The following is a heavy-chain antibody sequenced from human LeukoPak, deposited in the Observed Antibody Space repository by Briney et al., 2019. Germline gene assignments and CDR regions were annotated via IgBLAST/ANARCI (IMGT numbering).Heavy chain of an antibody. J-gene: IGHJ2*01. V-gene: IGHV4-59*01. D-gene: IGHD4-11*01. CDR3: AGSNYGKWYFDL. Sequence: SETLSLTCAVYGGSFSGYYWSWIRQPPGKGLEWIGYIYYSGSTNYNPSLKSRVTISVDTSKNQFSLKLSSVTAADAAVYYCAGSNYGKWYFDLWGRGTLVTVSS. CDR2: IYYSGST. CDR1: GGSFSGYY.